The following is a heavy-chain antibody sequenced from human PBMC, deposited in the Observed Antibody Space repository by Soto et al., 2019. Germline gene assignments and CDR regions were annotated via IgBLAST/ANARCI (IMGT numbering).Heavy chain of an antibody. D-gene: IGHD3-3*01. CDR1: GYTFTSYG. CDR3: ARARTYYDFWSGYHADY. V-gene: IGHV1-18*01. Sequence: QVQLVQSGAEVKKPGASVKVSCKASGYTFTSYGISWVRQAPGQGLEWMAWISAYNGNTNYAQKLQGRVTMTTDTSTSTAYMELRSLRSDDTAVYYCARARTYYDFWSGYHADYWGQGTLVTVSS. J-gene: IGHJ4*02. CDR2: ISAYNGNT.